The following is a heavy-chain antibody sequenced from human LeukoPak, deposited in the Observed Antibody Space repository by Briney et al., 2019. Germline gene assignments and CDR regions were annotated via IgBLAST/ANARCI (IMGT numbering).Heavy chain of an antibody. Sequence: SETLSLTCAVYGGSFSGYYWSWVRQPPGKGLEWIGEINHSGSTNYNPSLKSRVTISVDTSNHQFSLKLSSVTAADTAVYYCARGPFPMRAFDIWGQGTMVTVSS. V-gene: IGHV4-34*01. CDR1: GGSFSGYY. CDR3: ARGPFPMRAFDI. CDR2: INHSGST. J-gene: IGHJ3*02. D-gene: IGHD2/OR15-2a*01.